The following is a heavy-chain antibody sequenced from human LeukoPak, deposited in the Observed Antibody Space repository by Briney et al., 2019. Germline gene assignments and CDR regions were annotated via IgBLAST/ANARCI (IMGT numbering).Heavy chain of an antibody. CDR2: ISSSSSYI. V-gene: IGHV3-21*01. CDR1: GFTFSSYS. D-gene: IGHD3-16*01. Sequence: PGGSLRLSCAASGFTFSSYSMNWVRQAPGKGLEWVSSISSSSSYIYYADSVKGRFTISRDNAKNSLYLQMNSLRAEDTAVYYCARSVARLGDPSGDYWGQGTLVTVSS. CDR3: ARSVARLGDPSGDY. J-gene: IGHJ4*02.